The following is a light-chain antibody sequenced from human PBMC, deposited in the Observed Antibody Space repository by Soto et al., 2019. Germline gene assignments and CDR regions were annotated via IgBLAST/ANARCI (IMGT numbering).Light chain of an antibody. CDR2: GAS. CDR1: QSVGSSH. Sequence: EIVLTQSPGTLSLSPGERATLSCRASQSVGSSHLAWYQQKPGQAPRLLIYGASSRATGIPDRFSGSGSGTDFTLTITRLEPEDFAVYYCQQYGSAPWTVGQGTKVDSK. J-gene: IGKJ1*01. V-gene: IGKV3-20*01. CDR3: QQYGSAPWT.